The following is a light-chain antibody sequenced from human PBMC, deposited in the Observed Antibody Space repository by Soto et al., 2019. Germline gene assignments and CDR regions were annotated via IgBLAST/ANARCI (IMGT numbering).Light chain of an antibody. J-gene: IGKJ4*01. Sequence: IVLSQSPGTLSLSPGERATLSCRASQSVSSSYLVWHQQKPGQAPRLLIYDASSRATGIPDRFSGSGSGTDFTLTISRLEPEDFAVFYCRQYGSSPLTFGGGTKVDIK. CDR1: QSVSSSY. CDR3: RQYGSSPLT. V-gene: IGKV3-20*01. CDR2: DAS.